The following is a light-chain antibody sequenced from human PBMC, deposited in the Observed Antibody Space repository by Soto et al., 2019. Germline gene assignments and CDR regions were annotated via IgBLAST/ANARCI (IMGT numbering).Light chain of an antibody. J-gene: IGKJ3*01. CDR1: QSVTNNF. V-gene: IGKV3-20*01. Sequence: LVLTQSPGTLSLSPGERATLSCGASQSVTNNFLAWYQQKPGQAPRLLIYGASSRATGVPDRFSGRGSGTDFTLTISRLEPGDFAVYYCQQDGTSLFTFGPGTKVDIK. CDR3: QQDGTSLFT. CDR2: GAS.